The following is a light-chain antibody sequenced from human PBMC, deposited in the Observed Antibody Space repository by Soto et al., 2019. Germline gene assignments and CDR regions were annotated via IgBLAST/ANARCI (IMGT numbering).Light chain of an antibody. CDR2: KAS. CDR1: QSISSW. V-gene: IGKV1-5*03. CDR3: QQYNSYPWT. J-gene: IGKJ1*01. Sequence: DIQMTQSPSTLSASVGDRVTITCRASQSISSWLAWYQQKPGKAPKLRIYKASSLESGVPSRFNGSGSGTAFTLTISSLKPDDVATFYCQQYNSYPWTFRQGTKVEIK.